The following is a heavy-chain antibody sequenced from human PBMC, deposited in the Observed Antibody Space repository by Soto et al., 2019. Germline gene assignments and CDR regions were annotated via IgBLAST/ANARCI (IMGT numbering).Heavy chain of an antibody. CDR3: VGGYLNRLDY. Sequence: RLSCAASGFTFNTYWMTWVRQAPGKGLEWVANIKEDESERHYVDSVKGRFTISRDNAKNSLYLQMNSLRAEDTAVYYCVGGYLNRLDYWGQGNLVTVSS. V-gene: IGHV3-7*03. J-gene: IGHJ4*02. CDR1: GFTFNTYW. D-gene: IGHD3-22*01. CDR2: IKEDESER.